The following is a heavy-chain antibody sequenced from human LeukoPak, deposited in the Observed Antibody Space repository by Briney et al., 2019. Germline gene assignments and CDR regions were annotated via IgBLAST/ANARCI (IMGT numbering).Heavy chain of an antibody. CDR2: INSDESST. D-gene: IGHD3-10*01. J-gene: IGHJ3*02. V-gene: IGHV3-74*01. Sequence: GGSLRLSCAASGFTFSNYWMHWFRQAPGKGLVWVSRINSDESSTVYADSVKGRFTLSRDNAKNSVYLRMNSLRADDTSVYYCARSLLVRVKNDAFDIWGQGTMVTVSS. CDR3: ARSLLVRVKNDAFDI. CDR1: GFTFSNYW.